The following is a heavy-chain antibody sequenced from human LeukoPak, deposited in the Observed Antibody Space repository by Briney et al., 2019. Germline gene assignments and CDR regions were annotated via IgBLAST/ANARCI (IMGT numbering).Heavy chain of an antibody. J-gene: IGHJ4*02. CDR3: ARGHDFWSGYPGAFDY. CDR1: GYTFTSYY. Sequence: ASVKVSCKASGYTFTSYYMHWVRQAPGQGLEWMGIINPSGGSTSYAQKFQGRDTMTRDTSTSTVYMELSSLRSEDTAVYYCARGHDFWSGYPGAFDYWGQGTLVTVSS. CDR2: INPSGGST. V-gene: IGHV1-46*01. D-gene: IGHD3-3*01.